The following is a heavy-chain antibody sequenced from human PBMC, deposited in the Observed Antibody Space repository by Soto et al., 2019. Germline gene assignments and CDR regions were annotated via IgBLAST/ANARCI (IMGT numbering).Heavy chain of an antibody. J-gene: IGHJ4*02. CDR1: GGSISSGGYY. CDR3: ARDLLGSRSSYGDYPGDY. D-gene: IGHD4-17*01. Sequence: SETLSLTCTVSGGSISSGGYYWSWIRQHPGKGLEWIGYIYYSGSTYYNPSLKSRVTISVDTSKNQFSLKLSSVTAADTAVYYCARDLLGSRSSYGDYPGDYWGQGTLVTVSS. CDR2: IYYSGST. V-gene: IGHV4-31*03.